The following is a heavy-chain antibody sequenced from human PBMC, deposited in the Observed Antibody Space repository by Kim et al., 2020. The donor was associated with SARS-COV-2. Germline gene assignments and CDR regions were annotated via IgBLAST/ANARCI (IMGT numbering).Heavy chain of an antibody. CDR2: IYYSGST. CDR3: VAPRWGVTLGGPHDDY. CDR1: GGSISSSSYY. D-gene: IGHD1-26*01. J-gene: IGHJ4*02. V-gene: IGHV4-39*01. Sequence: SETLSLTCTVSGGSISSSSYYWGWIRQPPGKGLEWIGSIYYSGSTYYNPSLKSRVTISVDTSKNQFSLKLSSVTAADTAVYYCVAPRWGVTLGGPHDDYWGQGTLVTVSS.